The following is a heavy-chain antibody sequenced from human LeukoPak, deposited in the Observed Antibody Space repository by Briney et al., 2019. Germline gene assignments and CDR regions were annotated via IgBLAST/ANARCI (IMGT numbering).Heavy chain of an antibody. D-gene: IGHD3-10*01. J-gene: IGHJ4*02. Sequence: GGSLRLSCAASGFTFSNYAMRLVRQAPGKGLEWVSSITGSGDDTFYADSVKGRFTTSRDNSKNTLYLQMNSLRAEDTAVYYCAKGESRPKYYFDYWGQGTLVTVSS. CDR1: GFTFSNYA. CDR2: ITGSGDDT. CDR3: AKGESRPKYYFDY. V-gene: IGHV3-23*01.